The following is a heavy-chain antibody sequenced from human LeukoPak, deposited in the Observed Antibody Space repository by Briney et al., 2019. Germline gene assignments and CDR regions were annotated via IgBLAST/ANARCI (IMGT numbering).Heavy chain of an antibody. J-gene: IGHJ4*02. CDR2: ISSSSSTI. D-gene: IGHD6-19*01. V-gene: IGHV3-48*01. CDR1: GFTFSSYS. Sequence: PGGSLRLSCAASGFTFSSYSMNWVRQAPGKGLEWVSYISSSSSTIYYADSVKGRFTISRDNAKNSLYLQMNSLRAEDTAVYYCVGSSGWWGFDYWGQGTLVTVSS. CDR3: VGSSGWWGFDY.